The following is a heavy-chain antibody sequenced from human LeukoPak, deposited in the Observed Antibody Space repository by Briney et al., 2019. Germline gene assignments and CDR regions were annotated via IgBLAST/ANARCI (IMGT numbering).Heavy chain of an antibody. D-gene: IGHD3-3*01. CDR1: GGSISSSSYY. V-gene: IGHV4-39*01. CDR3: ARCVRVGLRFLEWLLSGYFDY. J-gene: IGHJ4*02. CDR2: IYYSGST. Sequence: SETLSLTCTVSGGSISSSSYYWGWIRQPPGKGLEWIGSIYYSGSTYYNPSLKSRVTISVDTSKNQFSLKLSSVTAADTAVYYCARCVRVGLRFLEWLLSGYFDYWGQGTLVTVSS.